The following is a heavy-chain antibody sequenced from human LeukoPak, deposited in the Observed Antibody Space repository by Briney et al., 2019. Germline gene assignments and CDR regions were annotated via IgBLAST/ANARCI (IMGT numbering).Heavy chain of an antibody. J-gene: IGHJ4*02. CDR1: GYTFTSYY. V-gene: IGHV1-46*01. CDR3: ATGGGNNLPVDY. D-gene: IGHD1/OR15-1a*01. Sequence: ASVKVSCKASGYTFTSYYMHWVRQAPGQGLEWMGIINPSGGSTSYAQKFQGRVTMTRDTSTSTVYVELSSLRSEDTAVYYCATGGGNNLPVDYWGQGTLVTVSS. CDR2: INPSGGST.